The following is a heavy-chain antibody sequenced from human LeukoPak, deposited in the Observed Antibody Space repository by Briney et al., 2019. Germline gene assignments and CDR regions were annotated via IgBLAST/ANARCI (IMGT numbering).Heavy chain of an antibody. CDR2: INLSGST. D-gene: IGHD2-2*01. CDR1: GGSFSGYY. Sequence: ASETLSLTCAVYGGSFSGYYWSWIRQPPGKGLEWIGEINLSGSTNYNPSLKSRVTISVDTSKNQFSLKLSSVTAADTAVYYCEGYCSSASDYMDVWGKGTTVTVSS. V-gene: IGHV4-34*01. CDR3: EGYCSSASDYMDV. J-gene: IGHJ6*03.